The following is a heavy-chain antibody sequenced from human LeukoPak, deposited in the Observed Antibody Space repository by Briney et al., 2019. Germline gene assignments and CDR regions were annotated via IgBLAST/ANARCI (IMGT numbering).Heavy chain of an antibody. V-gene: IGHV1-46*01. D-gene: IGHD3/OR15-3a*01. Sequence: GASVKVSCKASGYTFTSYYMHWVRQAPGQGHEWMGIINPSGGSTSYAQKFQGRVTMTRDTSTSTVYMELSSLRSEDTAVYYCATPGPRIMSFMDFDYWGQGTLVTVSS. CDR1: GYTFTSYY. CDR2: INPSGGST. CDR3: ATPGPRIMSFMDFDY. J-gene: IGHJ4*02.